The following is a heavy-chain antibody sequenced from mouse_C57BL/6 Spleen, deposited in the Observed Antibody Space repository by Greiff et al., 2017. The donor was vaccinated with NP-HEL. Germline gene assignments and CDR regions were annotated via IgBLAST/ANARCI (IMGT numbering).Heavy chain of an antibody. CDR2: IDPENGDT. J-gene: IGHJ2*01. CDR3: TTRYYYGSSYVGY. D-gene: IGHD1-1*01. Sequence: EVQLQQSGAELVRPGASVKLSCTASGFNIKDDYMHWVKQRPEQGLEWIGWIDPENGDTEYASKFQGKATITADTSSNTAYLQLSSLTSEDTAVYYGTTRYYYGSSYVGYWGQSTTLTVSS. V-gene: IGHV14-4*01. CDR1: GFNIKDDY.